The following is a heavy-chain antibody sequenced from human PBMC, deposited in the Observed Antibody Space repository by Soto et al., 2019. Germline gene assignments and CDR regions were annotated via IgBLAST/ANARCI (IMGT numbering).Heavy chain of an antibody. CDR2: IWYDGSNK. V-gene: IGHV3-33*01. CDR1: GFTFSSYG. CDR3: ARDIDYGSGRGFDY. J-gene: IGHJ4*02. D-gene: IGHD3-10*01. Sequence: GGSLRLSCAASGFTFSSYGMHWVRQAPGKGLEWVAVIWYDGSNKYYADSVKGRFTISRDNSKNTLYLQMNSLRAEDTAVYYCARDIDYGSGRGFDYWGQGTLVTVSS.